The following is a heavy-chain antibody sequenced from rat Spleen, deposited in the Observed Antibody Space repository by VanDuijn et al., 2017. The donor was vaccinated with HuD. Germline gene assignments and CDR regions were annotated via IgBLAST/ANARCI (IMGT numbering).Heavy chain of an antibody. CDR3: ARHRTTVVTWVMDA. D-gene: IGHD1-1*01. CDR2: ISYSGST. Sequence: EVQLQESGPGLVKPSQSLSLTCSVTGYSITSNYWGWIRKFPGNKMEWIGHISYSGSTSYNPSLKSRISITRDTSKNQFFLQLNSVTTEDTATYYCARHRTTVVTWVMDAWGQGASVTVSS. CDR1: GYSITSNY. J-gene: IGHJ4*01. V-gene: IGHV3-1*01.